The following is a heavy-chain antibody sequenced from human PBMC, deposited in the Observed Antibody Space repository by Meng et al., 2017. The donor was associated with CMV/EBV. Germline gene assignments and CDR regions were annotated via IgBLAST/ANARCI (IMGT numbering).Heavy chain of an antibody. J-gene: IGHJ4*02. Sequence: QWQLQESSPERAKPFKTLSLTCTVSGGSISSGDFVWSLIRQPPGKGLEWIGYIYYSGSTYYNPSLKSRVTISVDTSKNQFSLKLSSVTAADTAAYYCARVMGPNRTPYYFDYWGQGTLVTVSS. CDR2: IYYSGST. V-gene: IGHV4-30-4*08. CDR3: ARVMGPNRTPYYFDY. CDR1: GGSISSGDFV. D-gene: IGHD1-14*01.